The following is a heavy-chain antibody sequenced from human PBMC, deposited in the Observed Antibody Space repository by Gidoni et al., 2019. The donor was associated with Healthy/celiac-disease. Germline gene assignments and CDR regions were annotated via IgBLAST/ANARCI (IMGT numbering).Heavy chain of an antibody. CDR3: AKGGGSYLMPLGY. Sequence: EVQLLESGGVVVQPGGSLRLSCAASGFTSSSYAMSCVRQAPGKGLEWVSAISGSGGSTYYADSVKGRFTISRDNSKNTLYLQMNSLRAEDTAVYYCAKGGGSYLMPLGYWGQGTLVTVSS. D-gene: IGHD1-26*01. V-gene: IGHV3-23*01. CDR2: ISGSGGST. CDR1: GFTSSSYA. J-gene: IGHJ4*02.